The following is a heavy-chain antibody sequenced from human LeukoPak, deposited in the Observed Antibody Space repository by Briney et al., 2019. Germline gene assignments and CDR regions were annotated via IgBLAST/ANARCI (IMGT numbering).Heavy chain of an antibody. J-gene: IGHJ4*02. Sequence: ASVKVSCKASGYTFTGYYMHWVRQAPGQGLEWMGWINPNSGGTNYAQKFQGGVTMTRDTSISTAYMELSRLRSDDTAVYYCASFSRYFDWWIADYWGQGTLVTVSS. D-gene: IGHD3-9*01. V-gene: IGHV1-2*02. CDR3: ASFSRYFDWWIADY. CDR2: INPNSGGT. CDR1: GYTFTGYY.